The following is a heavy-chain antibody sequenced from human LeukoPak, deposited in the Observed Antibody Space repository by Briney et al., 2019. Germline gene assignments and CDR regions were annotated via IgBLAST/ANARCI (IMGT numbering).Heavy chain of an antibody. CDR3: AGRLPLAL. J-gene: IGHJ3*01. V-gene: IGHV4-59*01. CDR2: IYYSGRT. Sequence: SETLSLTCTVSGGSINSYYWSWIRQPPGKGLERIGNIYYSGRTNYNPSLESRVTISVDMSKNHFSLKLSSVTAADTAVYYCAGRLPLALWGQGTMVTVSS. D-gene: IGHD5-12*01. CDR1: GGSINSYY.